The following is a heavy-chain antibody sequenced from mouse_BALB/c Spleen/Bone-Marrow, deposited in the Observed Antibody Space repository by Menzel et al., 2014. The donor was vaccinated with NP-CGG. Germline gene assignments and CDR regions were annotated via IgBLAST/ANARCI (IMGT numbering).Heavy chain of an antibody. Sequence: EVQGVESGGGLVKPGGSLKLSCAASGFTFSSYTMSWIRQTPEKRLEWAATISSGGSYTYYPDSVKGRFTISRDNAKNTLYLQMISLKSEDTAMYYCTRDRYYGNSFAYWGQGTLVTVSA. CDR3: TRDRYYGNSFAY. J-gene: IGHJ3*01. D-gene: IGHD2-1*01. V-gene: IGHV5-6-4*01. CDR1: GFTFSSYT. CDR2: ISSGGSYT.